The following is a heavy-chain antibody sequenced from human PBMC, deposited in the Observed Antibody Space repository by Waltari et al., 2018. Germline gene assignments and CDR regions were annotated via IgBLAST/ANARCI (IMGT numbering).Heavy chain of an antibody. J-gene: IGHJ5*02. CDR2: INPNRGGT. CDR3: ARLSAGGWFDP. Sequence: QVQLVQSGAEVKKPGASVKVSCKASGYTFTGYYMHWVRQAPGQGLEWMGWINPNRGGTNYAQKFQGRVTMTRDTSISTAYMELSRLRSDDTAVYYCARLSAGGWFDPWGQGTLVTVSS. CDR1: GYTFTGYY. V-gene: IGHV1-2*02. D-gene: IGHD2-15*01.